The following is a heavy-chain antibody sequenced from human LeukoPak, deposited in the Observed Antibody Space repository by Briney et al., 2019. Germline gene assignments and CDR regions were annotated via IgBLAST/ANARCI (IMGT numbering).Heavy chain of an antibody. V-gene: IGHV4-4*07. Sequence: AETLSLTCTVSGGSISSYYWSWIRQPAGKGLEWIGRTYTSGSTNYNPSLKSRVTMSVDTSKNQFSLKLSSVTAADTAVYYCARASTHLYSSGWYVWYFDLWGRGTLVTVSS. J-gene: IGHJ2*01. CDR2: TYTSGST. CDR1: GGSISSYY. CDR3: ARASTHLYSSGWYVWYFDL. D-gene: IGHD6-19*01.